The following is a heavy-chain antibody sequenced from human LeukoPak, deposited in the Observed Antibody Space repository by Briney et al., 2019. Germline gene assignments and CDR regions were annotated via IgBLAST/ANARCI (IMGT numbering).Heavy chain of an antibody. V-gene: IGHV3-48*03. CDR2: ISSSGSTI. CDR3: ARVELLWFGELLGVNDY. J-gene: IGHJ4*02. Sequence: PGGSLRLSCAASGFTFSSYEMNWVRQAPGKGLEWASYISSSGSTIYYADPVKGRFTISRDNAKNSLYLQMNSLRAEDTAVYYCARVELLWFGELLGVNDYWGQGTLVTVSS. CDR1: GFTFSSYE. D-gene: IGHD3-10*01.